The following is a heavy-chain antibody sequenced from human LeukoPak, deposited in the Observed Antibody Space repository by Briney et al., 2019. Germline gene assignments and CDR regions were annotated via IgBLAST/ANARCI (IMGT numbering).Heavy chain of an antibody. V-gene: IGHV4-39*07. J-gene: IGHJ4*02. CDR3: ARQSISGSSLSYFDY. CDR1: GGSITSSNYF. D-gene: IGHD3-22*01. Sequence: SETLSLTCTVSGGSITSSNYFWGWIRQPPGKGLEWLGSIYYSGSTFYNPSLKSRVTISVDTSKNQCSLKLSSVTAADTAVYYCARQSISGSSLSYFDYWGQGTLVNVSS. CDR2: IYYSGST.